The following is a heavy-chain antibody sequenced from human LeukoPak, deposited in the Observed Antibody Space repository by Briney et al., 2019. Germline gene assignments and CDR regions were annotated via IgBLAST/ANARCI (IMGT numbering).Heavy chain of an antibody. V-gene: IGHV4-39*01. CDR1: GGSISSSSYY. Sequence: SKTLSLTCTVSGGSISSSSYYWGWIRQPPGKGLEWIGSIYYSGSTYYNPSLKSRVTISVDTSKNQFSLKLSSVTAADTAVYYCASIIVPAAIPVYYYYYGMDVWGQGTTVTVSS. J-gene: IGHJ6*02. CDR2: IYYSGST. CDR3: ASIIVPAAIPVYYYYYGMDV. D-gene: IGHD2-2*02.